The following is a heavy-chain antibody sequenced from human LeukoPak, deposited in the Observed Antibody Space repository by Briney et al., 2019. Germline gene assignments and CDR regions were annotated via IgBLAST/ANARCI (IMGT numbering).Heavy chain of an antibody. Sequence: ASVKVSCKASGYTFTSYGICWVRQAPGQGLEWMGWISAYNGNTNYAQKLQGRVTMTTDTSTSTAYMELRSLRSDDTAVYYCAREGGRYYDILTGYYRSAFDIWGQGTMITVSS. J-gene: IGHJ3*02. D-gene: IGHD3-9*01. CDR2: ISAYNGNT. CDR1: GYTFTSYG. CDR3: AREGGRYYDILTGYYRSAFDI. V-gene: IGHV1-18*01.